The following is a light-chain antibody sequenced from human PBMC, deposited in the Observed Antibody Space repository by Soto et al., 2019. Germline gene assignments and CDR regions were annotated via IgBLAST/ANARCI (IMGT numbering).Light chain of an antibody. J-gene: IGKJ1*01. CDR2: LGS. CDR3: MHALQTTQT. CDR1: QSLLHSNGYYY. Sequence: DIVLPLYPISLPVPPGEPASISCRSSQSLLHSNGYYYLDWDLQTLGQSAHLLIYLGSNRASGVPDRSSGSGSGTDFTLKISGVEAEDVVLYFYMHALQTTQTFGHGTKVDIK. V-gene: IGKV2-28*01.